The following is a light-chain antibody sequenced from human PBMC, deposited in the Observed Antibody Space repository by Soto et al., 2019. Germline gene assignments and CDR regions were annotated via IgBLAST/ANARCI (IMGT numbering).Light chain of an antibody. V-gene: IGLV2-14*01. Sequence: QSALTQPASVSESPGQSITISCTGTSSDVGASDFVSWYQQHPGKAPELIIYEISNRPSGVSSRFSGSKSGNTASLTISGLQAEDESDYYCAAWDDSLNGYVFGTGTKLTVL. CDR2: EIS. J-gene: IGLJ1*01. CDR3: AAWDDSLNGYV. CDR1: SSDVGASDF.